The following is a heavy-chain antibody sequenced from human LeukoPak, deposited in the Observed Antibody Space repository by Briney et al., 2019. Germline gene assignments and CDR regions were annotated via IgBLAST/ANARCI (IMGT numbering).Heavy chain of an antibody. CDR1: GGSFSGYY. CDR3: ARESGRYGGVGY. Sequence: SETPSLTCAVYGGSFSGYYWSWIRQPPGKGLEWIGEINHSGSTNYNPSLKSRVTISVDTSKNQFSLKLSSVTAADTAVYYCARESGRYGGVGYWGQGTLVTVSS. V-gene: IGHV4-34*01. D-gene: IGHD6-19*01. J-gene: IGHJ4*02. CDR2: INHSGST.